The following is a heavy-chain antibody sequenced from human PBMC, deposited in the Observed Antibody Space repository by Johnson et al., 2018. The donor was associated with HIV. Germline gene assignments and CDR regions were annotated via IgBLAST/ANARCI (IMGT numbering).Heavy chain of an antibody. CDR2: ISYDGRNK. CDR3: AKGGVGAVAGIDWG. Sequence: QVQLVESGGGVVQPGRSLRLSCAASGCTFSSYALHWVRQAPGKGLEWVAVISYDGRNKYYADSVTGRFTISRDNSKNTLYLQMNSLRAEDTALYYCAKGGVGAVAGIDWGWGQGTMVTVSS. J-gene: IGHJ3*01. D-gene: IGHD6-19*01. V-gene: IGHV3-30*04. CDR1: GCTFSSYA.